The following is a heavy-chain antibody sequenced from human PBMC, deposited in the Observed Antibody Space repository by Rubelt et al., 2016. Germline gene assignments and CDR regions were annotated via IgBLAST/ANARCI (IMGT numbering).Heavy chain of an antibody. J-gene: IGHJ5*02. CDR3: TTDRYYYDSSGFPWFDP. CDR1: GFLFIHAF. V-gene: IGHV3-15*01. CDR2: MKSKTDGGTT. D-gene: IGHD3-22*01. Sequence: SLRLSFASSGFLFIHAFMLCCCLVPGKGLECVGRMKSKTDGGTTYYAAPVKGRFTLSRDDSKNTLYLQMNSLKTEDTAVYYCTTDRYYYDSSGFPWFDPWGQGTKVTVSS.